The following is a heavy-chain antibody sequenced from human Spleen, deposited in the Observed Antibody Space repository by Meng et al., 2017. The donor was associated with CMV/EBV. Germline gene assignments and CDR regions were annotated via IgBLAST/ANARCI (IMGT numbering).Heavy chain of an antibody. CDR3: TYAYSGTYYYYYGMDV. CDR2: IRSKADSYAT. V-gene: IGHV3-73*01. D-gene: IGHD1-26*01. J-gene: IGHJ6*02. CDR1: GFTFDEYA. Sequence: GESLKISCEASGFTFDEYAMHWVRQASGKGLEWVGRIRSKADSYATVYAASVRGRFTISRDDSKNTAYLQMNSLKTEDTAVYYCTYAYSGTYYYYYGMDVWGQGTTVTVSS.